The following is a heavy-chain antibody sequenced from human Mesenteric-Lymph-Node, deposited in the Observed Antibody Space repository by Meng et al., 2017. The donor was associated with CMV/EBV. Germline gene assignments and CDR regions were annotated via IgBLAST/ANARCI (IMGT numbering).Heavy chain of an antibody. Sequence: SVKVSCKASGGTFSSYAISWVRQAPGQGLEWMGGIIPIFGTANYAQKFQGRVTITTDESTSTAYMELSRLTCDDTAVYYCARVGSGTTWDYNYYYGMDVWGQGTTVTVSS. CDR3: ARVGSGTTWDYNYYYGMDV. CDR2: IIPIFGTA. D-gene: IGHD1-1*01. CDR1: GGTFSSYA. J-gene: IGHJ6*02. V-gene: IGHV1-69*05.